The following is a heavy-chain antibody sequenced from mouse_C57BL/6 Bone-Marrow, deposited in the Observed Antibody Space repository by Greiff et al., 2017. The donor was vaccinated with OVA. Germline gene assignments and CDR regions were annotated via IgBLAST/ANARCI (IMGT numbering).Heavy chain of an antibody. CDR1: GFNIKDDY. D-gene: IGHD3-2*02. J-gene: IGHJ3*01. V-gene: IGHV14-4*01. CDR3: TRGSSDQAWFAY. CDR2: IDPENGDT. Sequence: EVKLVESGAELVRPGASVKLSCTASGFNIKDDYMHWVKQRPEQGLEWIGWIDPENGDTEYASKFQGKATITADTSSNTAYLQLSSLTSEDTAVYYCTRGSSDQAWFAYWGQGTLVTVSA.